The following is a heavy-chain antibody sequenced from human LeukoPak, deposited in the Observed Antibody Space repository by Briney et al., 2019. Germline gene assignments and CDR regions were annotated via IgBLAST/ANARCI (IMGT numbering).Heavy chain of an antibody. J-gene: IGHJ4*02. D-gene: IGHD2-2*01. CDR2: ISGSGGST. CDR3: AKVHEGYCSSTSCYFVDY. CDR1: GFTFSSYA. Sequence: SGGSLRLSCAASGFTFSSYAMNWVRQAPGKGLEWVSAISGSGGSTYFADSVKGRFTISRDNSKNTLYLQMNGLRAEDTAVYYCAKVHEGYCSSTSCYFVDYWGQGTLVTVSS. V-gene: IGHV3-23*01.